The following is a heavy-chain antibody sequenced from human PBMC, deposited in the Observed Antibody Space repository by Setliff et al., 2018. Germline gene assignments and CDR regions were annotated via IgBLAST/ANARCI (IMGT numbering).Heavy chain of an antibody. V-gene: IGHV4-59*02. CDR1: GGSVTSHY. D-gene: IGHD3-10*01. CDR2: IFYSGDT. J-gene: IGHJ4*02. CDR3: ARDRSYYASGSFTKWFDY. Sequence: PSETLSLTCAVSGGSVTSHYWSWIRQPPGKGLEWIGFIFYSGDTNSNPSLKSRVTMSVDTSKNQFSLKLNSVTAADTATYCARDRSYYASGSFTKWFDYWGQGALVTV.